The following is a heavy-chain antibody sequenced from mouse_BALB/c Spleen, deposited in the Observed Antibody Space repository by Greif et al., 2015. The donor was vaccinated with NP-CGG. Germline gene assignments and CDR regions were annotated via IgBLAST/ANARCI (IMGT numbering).Heavy chain of an antibody. D-gene: IGHD1-3*01. V-gene: IGHV5-6*02. Sequence: EVMLVESGGDLVKPGGSLKLSCAASGFTFSSYGMSWVRQTPDKRLEWVATISSGGSYTYYPDSVKERFTISRDNAKNTLYLQMSSLKSEDTAMYYCARGSGNYAMDYWGQGTLVTVSS. CDR1: GFTFSSYG. CDR2: ISSGGSYT. J-gene: IGHJ4*01. CDR3: ARGSGNYAMDY.